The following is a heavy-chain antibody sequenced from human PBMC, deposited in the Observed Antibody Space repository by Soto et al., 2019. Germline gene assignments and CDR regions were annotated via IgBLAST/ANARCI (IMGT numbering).Heavy chain of an antibody. CDR2: INHSGST. Sequence: SETLSLTCTVSGGSISSSSYYWVLIRQPPGKGLEWIGEINHSGSTNYNPSLKSRVTISVDTSKNQFSLKLSSVTAADTAVYYCARNLVATIAYFDYWGQGTLVTVSS. CDR3: ARNLVATIAYFDY. V-gene: IGHV4-39*07. D-gene: IGHD5-12*01. J-gene: IGHJ4*02. CDR1: GGSISSSSYY.